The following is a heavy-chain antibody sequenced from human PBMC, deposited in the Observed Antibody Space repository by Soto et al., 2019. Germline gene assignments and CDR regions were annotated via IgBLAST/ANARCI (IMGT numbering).Heavy chain of an antibody. Sequence: ASVKVSCRASGYTFTSYYMHWVRRAPGQGLEWMGIINPSGGSTSYAQKFQGRVTMTRDTSTSTVYMELSSLRSEDTAVYYCARESFGEPGPYYFDYWGQGTLVTV. CDR3: ARESFGEPGPYYFDY. J-gene: IGHJ4*02. CDR2: INPSGGST. CDR1: GYTFTSYY. V-gene: IGHV1-46*01. D-gene: IGHD3-10*01.